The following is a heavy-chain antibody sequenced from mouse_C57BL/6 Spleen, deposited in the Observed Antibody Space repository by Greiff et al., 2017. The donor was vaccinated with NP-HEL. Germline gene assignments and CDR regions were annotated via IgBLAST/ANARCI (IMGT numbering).Heavy chain of an antibody. CDR2: INPNNGGT. Sequence: EVQRVESGPELVKPGASVKMSCKASGYTFTDYNMHWVKQSHGKSLEWIGYINPNNGGTSYNQKFKGKATLTVNKSSSTAYMELRSLTSEDSAVYYCARSGYDYEAWFAYWGQGTLVTVSA. CDR1: GYTFTDYN. D-gene: IGHD2-4*01. J-gene: IGHJ3*01. CDR3: ARSGYDYEAWFAY. V-gene: IGHV1-22*01.